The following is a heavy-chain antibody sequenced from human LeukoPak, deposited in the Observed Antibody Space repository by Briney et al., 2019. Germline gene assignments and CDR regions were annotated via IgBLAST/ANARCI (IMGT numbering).Heavy chain of an antibody. J-gene: IGHJ4*02. D-gene: IGHD4-17*01. Sequence: GASVKVSCKASGYTFTSYHMHWVRQAPGQGLEWMGKINLSGGSTTYAQKFQGRVTMTTDTSTSTAYMELRSLRSDDTAVYYCARDRRPDYGDYVSYFDYWGQGTLVTVSS. CDR1: GYTFTSYH. V-gene: IGHV1-46*01. CDR2: INLSGGST. CDR3: ARDRRPDYGDYVSYFDY.